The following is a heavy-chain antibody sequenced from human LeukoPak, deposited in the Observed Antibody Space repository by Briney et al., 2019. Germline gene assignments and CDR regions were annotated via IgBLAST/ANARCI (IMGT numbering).Heavy chain of an antibody. CDR1: GFTFSSYH. Sequence: ASVKVSCKAFGFTFSSYHIHWVRQAPGQGLEWMGIIKPRDDSTIYAQKFQGKLIMTWDTSTSTAYMELSSLRSDDTALYYCARDFVWAVDYWGQGSQVTVSS. V-gene: IGHV1-46*01. J-gene: IGHJ4*02. CDR2: IKPRDDST. CDR3: ARDFVWAVDY. D-gene: IGHD3-16*01.